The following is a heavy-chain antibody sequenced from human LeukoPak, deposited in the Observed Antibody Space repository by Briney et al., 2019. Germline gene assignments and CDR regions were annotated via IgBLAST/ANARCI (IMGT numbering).Heavy chain of an antibody. CDR3: ARGDMARGVIITFDY. Sequence: SETLSLTCTVSGGSISSGDYYWSWIRQPPGKGLEWIGYIYYSGSTYYNPSLKSRVTISVDTSKNQFSLKLSSVTAADTAVYYCARGDMARGVIITFDYWGQGTLVTVSS. V-gene: IGHV4-30-4*01. CDR2: IYYSGST. D-gene: IGHD3-10*01. CDR1: GGSISSGDYY. J-gene: IGHJ4*02.